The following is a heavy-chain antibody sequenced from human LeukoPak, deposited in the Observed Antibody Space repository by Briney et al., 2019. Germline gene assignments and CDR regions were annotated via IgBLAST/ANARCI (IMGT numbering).Heavy chain of an antibody. CDR2: IIPILGIA. D-gene: IGHD2-2*01. V-gene: IGHV1-69*04. J-gene: IGHJ3*02. CDR3: ATDGRGRRGYADAFDI. CDR1: GGTFSSYA. Sequence: AASVKVSCKASGGTFSSYAISWVRQAPGQGLEWMGRIIPILGIANYAQKFQGRVTITADESTSTAYMELSSLRSEDTAVYYCATDGRGRRGYADAFDIWGQGTMVTVSS.